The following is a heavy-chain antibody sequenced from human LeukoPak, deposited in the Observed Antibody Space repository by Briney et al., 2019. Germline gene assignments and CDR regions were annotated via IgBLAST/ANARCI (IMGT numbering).Heavy chain of an antibody. CDR2: MNPNSGNT. V-gene: IGHV1-8*01. J-gene: IGHJ5*02. D-gene: IGHD3-9*01. CDR3: ARAPYDILTGYSLNWFDP. CDR1: GYTFTSYD. Sequence: ASVKVSCKASGYTFTSYDINWVRQATGQGLEWMGWMNPNSGNTGYAQKFQGRVTITRDTSAYTGYMELRGLSSADTAVYFCARAPYDILTGYSLNWFDPWGQGTLVTVSS.